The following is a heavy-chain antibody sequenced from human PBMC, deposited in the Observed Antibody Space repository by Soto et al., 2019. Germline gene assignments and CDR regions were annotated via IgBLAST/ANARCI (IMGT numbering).Heavy chain of an antibody. CDR1: GYTFTTYA. CDR2: INGGNGNT. D-gene: IGHD1-26*01. Sequence: ASVKVSCKASGYTFTTYAMHWVRQAPGQRLEWMGWINGGNGNTEHPQKFQARVTITRDTSASTVYMELSSLRSEDTAVYFCARARYSGTYNLYLDYWGQGTQVTVSS. J-gene: IGHJ4*02. V-gene: IGHV1-3*01. CDR3: ARARYSGTYNLYLDY.